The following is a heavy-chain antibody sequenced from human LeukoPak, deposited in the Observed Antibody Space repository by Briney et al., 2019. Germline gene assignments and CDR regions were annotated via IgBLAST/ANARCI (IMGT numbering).Heavy chain of an antibody. J-gene: IGHJ4*02. D-gene: IGHD3-22*01. CDR3: AKEISMIVVVNYYFDY. V-gene: IGHV3-23*01. CDR2: ISGSGGTT. CDR1: GFTFSSCA. Sequence: PGGSLRLSCAASGFTFSSCAMSWVRQAPGKGLEWVSAISGSGGTTYYADSVKGRFTISRDKSKNTLYLQMNSLRAEDTAIYYCAKEISMIVVVNYYFDYWGQGTLVTVSS.